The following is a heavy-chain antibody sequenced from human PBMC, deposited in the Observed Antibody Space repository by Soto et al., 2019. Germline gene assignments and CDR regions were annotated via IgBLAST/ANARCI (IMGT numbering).Heavy chain of an antibody. CDR3: ARNRDYYDSSVYIMDV. CDR1: GYSFTSYW. V-gene: IGHV5-51*01. D-gene: IGHD3-22*01. J-gene: IGHJ6*02. Sequence: GESLKISCKGSGYSFTSYWIGWVRQMPGKGLEWMGIIYPGDSDTRYSPSFQGQVTISADKSISTAYLQWSSLKASDTAMYYCARNRDYYDSSVYIMDVWGQGTTVTVSS. CDR2: IYPGDSDT.